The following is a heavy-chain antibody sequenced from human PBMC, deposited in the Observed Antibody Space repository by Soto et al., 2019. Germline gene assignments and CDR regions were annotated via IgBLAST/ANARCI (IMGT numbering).Heavy chain of an antibody. CDR2: INQGGST. Sequence: QVQLQQWGAGLLKPSETLSLTCAIYGGPFSGYYWNWIRQPPGKGLEWIGEINQGGSTNYNTSLKSRVTMSVDTSKNQFSLKLSSVTAADTAVYYCARDRQRGYCTGGDCYSYFDYWGQGTQVIVSS. J-gene: IGHJ4*02. D-gene: IGHD2-15*01. CDR3: ARDRQRGYCTGGDCYSYFDY. V-gene: IGHV4-34*01. CDR1: GGPFSGYY.